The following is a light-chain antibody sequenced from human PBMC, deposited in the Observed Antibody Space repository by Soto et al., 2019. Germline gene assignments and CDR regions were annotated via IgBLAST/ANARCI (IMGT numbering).Light chain of an antibody. Sequence: DIQMTQSPSTLSASVGDRVTITCRASQSIAIWLAWYQQKPGKAPKHLIYKASNLESGVPSRFSGSGSGTEFTLNISSLQPDDSATYYCQHYYGYSRTFGQGTKLEIK. CDR3: QHYYGYSRT. V-gene: IGKV1-5*03. CDR1: QSIAIW. CDR2: KAS. J-gene: IGKJ2*01.